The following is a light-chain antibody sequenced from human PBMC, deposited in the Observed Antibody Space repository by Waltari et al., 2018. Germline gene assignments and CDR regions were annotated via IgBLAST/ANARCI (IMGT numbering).Light chain of an antibody. Sequence: QPVLTQSSSASASLGSLVKLTCTLSSGHSSYIIAWHQQQPGKAPRYLMKLEGSGSYNKGSGVPDRFSGSSSGADRYLNISNPQSEDEADYYCETWDSNTRVFGGGTKLTVL. CDR3: ETWDSNTRV. CDR1: SGHSSYI. CDR2: LEGSGSY. V-gene: IGLV4-60*03. J-gene: IGLJ3*02.